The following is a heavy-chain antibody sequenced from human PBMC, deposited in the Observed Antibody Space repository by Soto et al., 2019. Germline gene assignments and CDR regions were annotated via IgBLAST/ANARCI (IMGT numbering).Heavy chain of an antibody. CDR3: ARGLMIFGVVADPGYGMDV. CDR1: GYTFTSYD. CDR2: MNPNSGNT. D-gene: IGHD3-3*01. V-gene: IGHV1-8*01. Sequence: GSVKVCFKASGYTFTSYDINLVRQATGQGLEWMGWMNPNSGNTGYAQKFQGRVTMTRNTSISTAYMELSSLRSEDTAVYYCARGLMIFGVVADPGYGMDVWGQGTTVTVSS. J-gene: IGHJ6*01.